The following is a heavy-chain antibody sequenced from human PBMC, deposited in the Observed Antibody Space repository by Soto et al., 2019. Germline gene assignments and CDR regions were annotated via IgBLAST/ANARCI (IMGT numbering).Heavy chain of an antibody. D-gene: IGHD6-13*01. CDR2: ISGSGGST. Sequence: PGGSLRLSCSASGFTLTSYAMSWVRQAPGMGLEWVSAISGSGGSTYSADSVKGRFTISRDNSKNTLYLQMNSLRAEDTAVYYCAKGGKYSTSWLDYWGQGTLGTVSS. V-gene: IGHV3-23*01. J-gene: IGHJ4*02. CDR3: AKGGKYSTSWLDY. CDR1: GFTLTSYA.